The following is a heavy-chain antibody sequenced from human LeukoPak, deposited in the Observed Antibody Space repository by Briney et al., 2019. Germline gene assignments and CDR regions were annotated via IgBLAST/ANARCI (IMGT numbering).Heavy chain of an antibody. D-gene: IGHD3-10*01. Sequence: GGSLRLSCAASGFTFSNYWVHWVGQAPGKGLVWVSRINRDGSTTKYADSVKGRFTVSRDNAKNTLNLQMNSLRAEDTAVYYCARDKKSGESSEIDYWGQGTLVTVSS. CDR1: GFTFSNYW. V-gene: IGHV3-74*03. CDR3: ARDKKSGESSEIDY. CDR2: INRDGSTT. J-gene: IGHJ4*02.